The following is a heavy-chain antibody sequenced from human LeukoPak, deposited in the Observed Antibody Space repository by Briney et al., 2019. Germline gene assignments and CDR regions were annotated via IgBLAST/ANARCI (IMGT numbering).Heavy chain of an antibody. CDR3: ARDCSGGNCYSGVVDY. D-gene: IGHD2-15*01. Sequence: GSLRLSCAASGFTFSSYSMNWVRQPPGKGLEWIGEINHSGSTNYNPSLKSRVTISVDTSKNQFSLKLSSVTAADTAVYYCARDCSGGNCYSGVVDYWGQGTLVTVSS. CDR2: INHSGST. J-gene: IGHJ4*02. CDR1: GFTFSSYS. V-gene: IGHV4-34*01.